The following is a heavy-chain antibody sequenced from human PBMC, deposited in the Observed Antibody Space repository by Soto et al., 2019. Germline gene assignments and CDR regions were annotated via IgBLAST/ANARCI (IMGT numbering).Heavy chain of an antibody. V-gene: IGHV4-30-2*01. Sequence: QLQLQESGSGLVKPSQTLSLTCAVSGGSISSGGYSWSWIRQPPGKGLEWIGYIYHSGSTYYNPSLKSRVTILADRSKDQISLKLSSVTAADTAVYYCARGEVAALGYWGQGTLVTVSS. J-gene: IGHJ4*02. CDR1: GGSISSGGYS. CDR2: IYHSGST. CDR3: ARGEVAALGY. D-gene: IGHD2-15*01.